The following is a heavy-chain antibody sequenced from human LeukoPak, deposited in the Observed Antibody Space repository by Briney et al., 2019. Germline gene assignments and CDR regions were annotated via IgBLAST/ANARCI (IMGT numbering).Heavy chain of an antibody. CDR2: IYSGGST. J-gene: IGHJ2*01. CDR3: ARTTYYYGSGSHWYFDL. CDR1: GFTFKNAW. Sequence: GGSLRLSCAASGFTFKNAWMSWVRQAPGKGLEWVSVIYSGGSTYYADSVKGRFTISRDNSKNTLYLQMNSLRAEDTAVYYCARTTYYYGSGSHWYFDLWGRGTLVTVSS. V-gene: IGHV3-53*01. D-gene: IGHD3-10*01.